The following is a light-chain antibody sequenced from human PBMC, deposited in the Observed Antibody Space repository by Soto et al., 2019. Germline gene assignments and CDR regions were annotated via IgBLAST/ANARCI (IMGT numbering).Light chain of an antibody. CDR1: QRVSSN. J-gene: IGKJ5*01. CDR3: QQYRSTPIP. Sequence: IVRTQSLSTLSASPWERAHLSCRASQRVSSNVAWYQQKPGQAPRLLLYGASARATGVPARFSGSGSGTDFTLTISRLEPEDFAVYYCQQYRSTPIPFGHGRRLEV. V-gene: IGKV3-20*01. CDR2: GAS.